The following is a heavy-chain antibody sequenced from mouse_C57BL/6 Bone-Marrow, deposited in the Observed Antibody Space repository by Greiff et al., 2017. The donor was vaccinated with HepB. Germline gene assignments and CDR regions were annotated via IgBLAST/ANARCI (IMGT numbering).Heavy chain of an antibody. CDR1: GYTFTDYY. CDR3: ARSSTVVATDYAMDY. Sequence: VKLQQSGPELVKPGASVKISCKASGYTFTDYYINWVKQRPGQGLEWIGWIFPGSGSTYYNEKFKGKATLTVDKSSSTAYMLLSSLTSEDSAVYFCARSSTVVATDYAMDYWGQGTSVTVSS. V-gene: IGHV1-75*01. D-gene: IGHD1-1*01. CDR2: IFPGSGST. J-gene: IGHJ4*01.